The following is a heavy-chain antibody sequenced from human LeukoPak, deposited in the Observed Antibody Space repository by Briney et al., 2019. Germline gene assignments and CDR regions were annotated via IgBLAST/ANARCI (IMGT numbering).Heavy chain of an antibody. Sequence: GGSLRLSCAASGFTFSSYAMHWVRQAPGKGLEWVTVISYHARDQFYADSVKGRFSVSRDNSKNTLYLQMNSLRAEDSAVYYCAAQPCSGGVCYLDYWGQGTLVTVSS. CDR3: AAQPCSGGVCYLDY. CDR2: ISYHARDQ. J-gene: IGHJ4*02. D-gene: IGHD2-8*02. V-gene: IGHV3-30*04. CDR1: GFTFSSYA.